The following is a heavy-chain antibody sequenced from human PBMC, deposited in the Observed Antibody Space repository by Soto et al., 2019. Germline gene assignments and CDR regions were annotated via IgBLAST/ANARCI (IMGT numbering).Heavy chain of an antibody. V-gene: IGHV3-74*01. Sequence: GGSLRLSCAASGFTFSSYWMHWVRQAPGKGLVWVSRINSDGSSTSYADSVKGRFTISRDNAKNTLYLQMNSLRAEDTAVYYCTLSRAHGMDVWAQGTTVTVSS. CDR2: INSDGSST. D-gene: IGHD3-16*01. CDR3: TLSRAHGMDV. CDR1: GFTFSSYW. J-gene: IGHJ6*02.